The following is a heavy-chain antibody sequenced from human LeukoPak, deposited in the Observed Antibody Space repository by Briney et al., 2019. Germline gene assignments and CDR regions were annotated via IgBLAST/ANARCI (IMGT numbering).Heavy chain of an antibody. Sequence: GGSLRLSCVASGFNFSTYWMHWVRQAPGKGLVWVSRINSDGHSTTYADSVKGRFTISRDNAKNTVYLQMNSLRADDTAVYYCARGGRPDYWGQGTLVTVSS. CDR1: GFNFSTYW. D-gene: IGHD3-10*01. J-gene: IGHJ4*02. CDR2: INSDGHST. CDR3: ARGGRPDY. V-gene: IGHV3-74*01.